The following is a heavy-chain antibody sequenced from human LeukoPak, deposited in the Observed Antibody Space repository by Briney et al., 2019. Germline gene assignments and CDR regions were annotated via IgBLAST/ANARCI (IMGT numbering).Heavy chain of an antibody. J-gene: IGHJ4*02. Sequence: ASVKVSCKASGYTFTSYGISWVRQAPGQGLERMGWISAYNGNTNYAQKLQGRVTMTTDTSTSTAYMELRSLRSDDTAVYYCAREPSRDGYTLRYFDYWGQGTLVTVSS. D-gene: IGHD5-24*01. CDR3: AREPSRDGYTLRYFDY. V-gene: IGHV1-18*01. CDR2: ISAYNGNT. CDR1: GYTFTSYG.